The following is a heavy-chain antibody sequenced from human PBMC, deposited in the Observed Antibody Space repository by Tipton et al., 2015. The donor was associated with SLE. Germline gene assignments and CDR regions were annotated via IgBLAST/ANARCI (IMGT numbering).Heavy chain of an antibody. Sequence: TLSLTCTVSGGSISSYYWSWIRQPPGKGLEWIGYIYYSGSTNYNPSLKSRVTISVDTSKNQFSLKLSSVTAADTAAYYCARLTIFGVVIIGNYYYYMDVWGKGTRSPSP. CDR1: GGSISSYY. J-gene: IGHJ6*03. CDR2: IYYSGST. D-gene: IGHD3-3*01. V-gene: IGHV4-59*12. CDR3: ARLTIFGVVIIGNYYYYMDV.